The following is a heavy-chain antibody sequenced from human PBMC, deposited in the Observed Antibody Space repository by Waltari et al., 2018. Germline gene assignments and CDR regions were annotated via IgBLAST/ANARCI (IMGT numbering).Heavy chain of an antibody. D-gene: IGHD5-18*01. CDR2: IKQDGSEK. CDR1: GVTIGRDR. CDR3: ARDPMAYSYVPWYFDY. J-gene: IGHJ4*02. Sequence: EVQLVESGGGLVQGGGSLRLCCTGAGVTIGRDRVTGVRQAPGKGLEWVANIKQDGSEKYYVDSVKGRFTISRDNAKNSLYLQMNSLRAEDTAVYYCARDPMAYSYVPWYFDYWGQGALVTVSS. V-gene: IGHV3-7*01.